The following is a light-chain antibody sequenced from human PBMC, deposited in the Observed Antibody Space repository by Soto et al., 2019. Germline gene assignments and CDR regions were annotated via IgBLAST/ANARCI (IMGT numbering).Light chain of an antibody. V-gene: IGKV1-5*03. Sequence: DIQMTQSPSTLSASAGARVTITCRASQRISTWLAWYQQKPGKAPNLLIYKASSLESGVPSKFSGSGSGTEFTLTISSLQPDDFATYYCQHYYGYPYTFGQGTKLESK. J-gene: IGKJ2*01. CDR2: KAS. CDR3: QHYYGYPYT. CDR1: QRISTW.